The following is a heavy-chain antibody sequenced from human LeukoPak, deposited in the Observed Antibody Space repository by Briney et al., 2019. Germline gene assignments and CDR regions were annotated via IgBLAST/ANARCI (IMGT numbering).Heavy chain of an antibody. CDR1: GYTFTSYG. Sequence: GASVKVSCKASGYTFTSYGISWVRQAPGQGLEWMGWISAYNGNTNYAQKLQGRVTMTTDTSTSTAYMELRSLRSDDTAVYYCARDIGYSSSWYGGRMNFDYWGQGTLVTVSS. J-gene: IGHJ4*02. CDR2: ISAYNGNT. D-gene: IGHD6-13*01. CDR3: ARDIGYSSSWYGGRMNFDY. V-gene: IGHV1-18*01.